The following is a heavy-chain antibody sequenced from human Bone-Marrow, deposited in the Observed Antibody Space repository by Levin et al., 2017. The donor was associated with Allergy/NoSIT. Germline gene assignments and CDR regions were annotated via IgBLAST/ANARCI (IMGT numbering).Heavy chain of an antibody. Sequence: SETLSLTCTVSGGSVSSANYYWSWIRQPPGMGREGIGYFYYSGSNNHNASLKSRVTMSGDTSKNQFSLRLYSVHTRDTPVYSCASGYCTGGSCSSGLRFWGQGTLLTVSS. V-gene: IGHV4-61*01. CDR1: GGSVSSANYY. D-gene: IGHD2-15*01. CDR2: FYYSGSN. J-gene: IGHJ4*02. CDR3: ASGYCTGGSCSSGLRF.